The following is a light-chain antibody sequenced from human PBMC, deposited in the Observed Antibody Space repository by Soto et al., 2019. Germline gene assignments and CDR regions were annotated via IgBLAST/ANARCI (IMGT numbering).Light chain of an antibody. CDR3: QQHYSSPLWT. Sequence: DIQMTQSPSSLSASVGGSVTITCRASQNINTYLNWYQQKPGEAPKLLIYAASTLQSGIPSRFGGSGSGTDFTLTITSLQPEDFATYYCQQHYSSPLWTFGQGTKVEI. V-gene: IGKV1-39*01. CDR1: QNINTY. CDR2: AAS. J-gene: IGKJ1*01.